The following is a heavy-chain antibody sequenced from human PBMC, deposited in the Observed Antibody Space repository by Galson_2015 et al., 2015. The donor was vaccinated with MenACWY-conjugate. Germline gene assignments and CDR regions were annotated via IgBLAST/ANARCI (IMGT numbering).Heavy chain of an antibody. CDR2: ITSSNKI. CDR1: GFTFSTHG. D-gene: IGHD6-19*01. CDR3: ARCAGWPNWFDP. V-gene: IGHV3-48*01. J-gene: IGHJ5*02. Sequence: SLRLSCAASGFTFSTHGMTWVRQAPGKGLEWVSYITSSNKIYYADSVKGRFTISRDNAKNSLYLQMSSLRAEDTAVYFCARCAGWPNWFDPWGQGTLVTVSS.